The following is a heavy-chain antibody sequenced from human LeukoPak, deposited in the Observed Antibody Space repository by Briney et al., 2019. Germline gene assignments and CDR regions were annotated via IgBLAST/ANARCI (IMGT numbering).Heavy chain of an antibody. V-gene: IGHV4-61*02. J-gene: IGHJ6*03. CDR2: IYTSGST. Sequence: SQTLSLTCTVSGGSISSGSYYWSWIRQPAGKGLEWIGRIYTSGSTNYNPSLKSRVTISVDTSKNQFSLKLSSVTAADTAVYYCARGGFGYANYYYYYMDVWGKGTTVTVSS. CDR1: GGSISSGSYY. CDR3: ARGGFGYANYYYYYMDV. D-gene: IGHD3-10*01.